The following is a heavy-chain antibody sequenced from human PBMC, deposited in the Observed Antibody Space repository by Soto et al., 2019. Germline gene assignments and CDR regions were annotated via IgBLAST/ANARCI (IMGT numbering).Heavy chain of an antibody. J-gene: IGHJ4*02. D-gene: IGHD2-15*01. Sequence: EVQLVESGGGLVKPGGSLRLSCAASGFTFSNAWMSWVRQARGKGLEWVGRIKSKTDGGTSDYAAPVKGRFTISRXDXXNTLYLQMNSLKTEDTAVYYCTTIVVVAATGAVDYWGQGTLVTVSS. CDR3: TTIVVVAATGAVDY. V-gene: IGHV3-15*01. CDR1: GFTFSNAW. CDR2: IKSKTDGGTS.